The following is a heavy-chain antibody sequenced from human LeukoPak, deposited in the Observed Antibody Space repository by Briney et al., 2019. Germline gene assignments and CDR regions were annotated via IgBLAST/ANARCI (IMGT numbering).Heavy chain of an antibody. V-gene: IGHV3-21*01. Sequence: GGSLRLSCAASGFTFNSYNMNWVRQAPGKGLEWVSSITSSSTYMYYADSVKGRFTISRDNARNSLYLQMNSLRAEDKAVYYCARDPYSGSYWNYYYYYMDVWGKGTTVTISS. CDR2: ITSSSTYM. D-gene: IGHD1-26*01. J-gene: IGHJ6*03. CDR1: GFTFNSYN. CDR3: ARDPYSGSYWNYYYYYMDV.